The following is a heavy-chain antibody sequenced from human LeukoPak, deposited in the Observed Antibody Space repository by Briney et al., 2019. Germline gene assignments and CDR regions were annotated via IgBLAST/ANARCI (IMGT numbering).Heavy chain of an antibody. CDR1: GFIARSNY. CDR3: ARDRMGPENSIDY. D-gene: IGHD1-7*01. V-gene: IGHV3-53*01. J-gene: IGHJ4*02. Sequence: GGSLRLSCAASGFIARSNYMNWVRQAPGKGLEWVSVIYSGGTTYYSDSVKGRFTISRDDSKNTLSLQMNSLRAEDTAVYYCARDRMGPENSIDYWGQGTLVTVSS. CDR2: IYSGGTT.